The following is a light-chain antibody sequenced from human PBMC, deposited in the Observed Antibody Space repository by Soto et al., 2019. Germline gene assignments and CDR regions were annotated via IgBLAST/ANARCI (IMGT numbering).Light chain of an antibody. CDR1: SSDFGGYNS. J-gene: IGLJ1*01. V-gene: IGLV2-14*03. CDR2: DVD. Sequence: QSVLTQPASVSGSPGESITISCTGTSSDFGGYNSVCWYQHHPGKAPKLILHDVDDRPSGVSYRFSGSKSGNTASLTISGLHSADEADYFCSSFTSSRTNVFGSGTKVTVL. CDR3: SSFTSSRTNV.